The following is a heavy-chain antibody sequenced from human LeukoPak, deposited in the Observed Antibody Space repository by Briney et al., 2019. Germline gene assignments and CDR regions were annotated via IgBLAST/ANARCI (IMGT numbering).Heavy chain of an antibody. CDR1: GGSISSYY. CDR2: IYTSGST. D-gene: IGHD6-13*01. J-gene: IGHJ6*03. Sequence: SETLSLTCTVSGGSISSYYWSWIRQPAGKGLEWIGRIYTSGSTNYNPSLKSRVTMSVDTSKNQFSLKLSSVTAADTAVYYCAREARQQLVLGYYYYYMDVWGKGTTVTVSS. V-gene: IGHV4-4*07. CDR3: AREARQQLVLGYYYYYMDV.